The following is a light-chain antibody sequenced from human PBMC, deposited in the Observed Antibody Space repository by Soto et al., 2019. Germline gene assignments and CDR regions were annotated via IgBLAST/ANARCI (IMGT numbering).Light chain of an antibody. V-gene: IGLV2-14*03. CDR1: SSDVGGYNH. CDR2: DVS. Sequence: QSVLTQPASVSGSPGQSITISCTGTSSDVGGYNHVSWYQQHPGKAPKLMIYDVSNRPSGVSNRFFGSKSDNTASLTISGLQAEDEADYYCTSYASSSTDVLGTGTKLTVL. CDR3: TSYASSSTDV. J-gene: IGLJ1*01.